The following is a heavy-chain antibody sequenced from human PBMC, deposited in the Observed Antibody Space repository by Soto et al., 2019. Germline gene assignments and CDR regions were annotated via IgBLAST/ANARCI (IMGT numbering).Heavy chain of an antibody. CDR2: INQDGSEK. D-gene: IGHD6-13*01. J-gene: IGHJ6*02. Sequence: WGSLRLSCAASGFTFSSSWMSWVRQAPGKGLEWVCNINQDGSEKYYVYSVKGRLTISIDNAKNSLYLQMNSLRAEDTAVYYWARDIWGSSWDYSYYVMHXWGQVTQVPVS. CDR3: ARDIWGSSWDYSYYVMHX. V-gene: IGHV3-7*03. CDR1: GFTFSSSW.